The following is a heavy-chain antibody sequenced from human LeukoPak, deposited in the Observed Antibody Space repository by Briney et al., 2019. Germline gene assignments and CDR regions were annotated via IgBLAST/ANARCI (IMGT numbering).Heavy chain of an antibody. CDR1: GVSISSGSNY. CDR2: LYSSGTT. V-gene: IGHV4-61*02. J-gene: IGHJ5*02. Sequence: SQTLSLTCTVSGVSISSGSNYWSWIRQSAGKGLEWIGRLYSSGTTNYNPSLKSRVTISVDTSKNQFSLNLSSVTAADTAVYYCAREGATGGTYNWFDPWGQGTLVTVSS. CDR3: AREGATGGTYNWFDP. D-gene: IGHD1-1*01.